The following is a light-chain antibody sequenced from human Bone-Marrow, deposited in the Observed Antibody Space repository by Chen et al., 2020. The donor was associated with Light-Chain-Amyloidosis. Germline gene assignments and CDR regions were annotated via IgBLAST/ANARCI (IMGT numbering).Light chain of an antibody. J-gene: IGLJ1*01. CDR2: AVS. CDR1: SGDVGTYNY. V-gene: IGLV2-14*01. CDR3: SSFTSSSYYV. Sequence: QSALTQPPSVSGSPGQSITIPCTGTSGDVGTYNYVSWYQQHPGKVPKVMIYAVSNRPSGVSNRFSGSKSANTVSLTSFGLQDEDEDDYYCSSFTSSSYYVFGPGTKVTVL.